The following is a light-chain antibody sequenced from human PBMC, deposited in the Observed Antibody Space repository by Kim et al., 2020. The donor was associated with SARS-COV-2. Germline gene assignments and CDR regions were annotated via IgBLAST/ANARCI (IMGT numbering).Light chain of an antibody. CDR3: QQRGDWPPIT. CDR1: QSVSRY. J-gene: IGKJ4*01. Sequence: LSPGERATLSCRASQSVSRYLAWYQQKPGQPPRLLIYDASNRAAGIPARFSGSGSGTDFTLTISSLEPEDSAVYYCQQRGDWPPITFGGGTKIEIK. CDR2: DAS. V-gene: IGKV3-11*01.